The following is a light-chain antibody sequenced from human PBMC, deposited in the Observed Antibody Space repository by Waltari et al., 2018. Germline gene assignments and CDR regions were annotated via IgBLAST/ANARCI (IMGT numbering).Light chain of an antibody. J-gene: IGLJ3*02. V-gene: IGLV2-14*01. Sequence: QSALTQPASVSGSPGQSITISCTGTSSDVGGYNYVSWYKQHPGKAPKLMIYDVNNRPSGVSNRFSGSKSGNTASLTISGLQAEDEADYYCSSFTSSSTWVFGGGTKLTVL. CDR3: SSFTSSSTWV. CDR2: DVN. CDR1: SSDVGGYNY.